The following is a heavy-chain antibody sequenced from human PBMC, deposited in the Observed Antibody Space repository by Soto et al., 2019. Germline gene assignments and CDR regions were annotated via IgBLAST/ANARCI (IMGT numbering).Heavy chain of an antibody. D-gene: IGHD4-17*01. V-gene: IGHV4-34*01. CDR2: INHSGST. Sequence: PSETLSLTCAVFGGSLSGYYWSWIRQPPGKGLEWIGEINHSGSTNYNPSLKSRVTISVDTSKNQFSLKINSVTAADTAVYYCARSRPPTDYAAYWGQGTLVTVSS. CDR3: ARSRPPTDYAAY. CDR1: GGSLSGYY. J-gene: IGHJ4*02.